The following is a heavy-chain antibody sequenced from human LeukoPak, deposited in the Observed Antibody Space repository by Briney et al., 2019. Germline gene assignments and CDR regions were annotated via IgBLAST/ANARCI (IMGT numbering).Heavy chain of an antibody. CDR2: IYHSGST. Sequence: SETLSLTCTVSGGSISSSNWWSWVRQPPGKGLEWIGEIYHSGSTNYNPSLKSRVTISIDKSKNQFSLKLSSVPAADTAVYYCVRVTTGKYFDYWGQGTLVTVSS. V-gene: IGHV4-4*02. D-gene: IGHD4-17*01. CDR1: GGSISSSNW. CDR3: VRVTTGKYFDY. J-gene: IGHJ4*02.